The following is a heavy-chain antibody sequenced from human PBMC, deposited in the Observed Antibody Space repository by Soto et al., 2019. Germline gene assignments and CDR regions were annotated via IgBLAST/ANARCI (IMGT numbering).Heavy chain of an antibody. Sequence: SETLSLTCTVSGGSISSYYWSWIRQPPGKGLEWIGYIYYSGSTNYNPSLKSRVTISVDTSKNQFSLKLSSVTAADTAVYYCARQKAGYYFDYWGQGTLVTVSS. D-gene: IGHD6-19*01. CDR1: GGSISSYY. V-gene: IGHV4-59*08. CDR2: IYYSGST. CDR3: ARQKAGYYFDY. J-gene: IGHJ4*02.